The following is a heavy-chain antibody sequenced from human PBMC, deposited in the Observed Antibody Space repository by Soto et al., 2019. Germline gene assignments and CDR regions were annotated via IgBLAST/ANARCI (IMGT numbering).Heavy chain of an antibody. V-gene: IGHV4-30-2*01. Sequence: SETLSLTCAVYGGSITSDTYSWSWIRQPPGKGLEWIGYVYHSGSTFYNPSLKSRVTLSIDRSKNQFSLNLISVTAADTAMYHCARLDLRKNYFDSWGQGTLVTVSS. J-gene: IGHJ4*02. CDR3: ARLDLRKNYFDS. CDR1: GGSITSDTYS. D-gene: IGHD3-10*01. CDR2: VYHSGST.